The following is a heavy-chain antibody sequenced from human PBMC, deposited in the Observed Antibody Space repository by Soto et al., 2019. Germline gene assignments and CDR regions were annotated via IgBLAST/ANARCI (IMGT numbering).Heavy chain of an antibody. CDR2: ISAYNGNT. CDR1: GYTFTSYG. J-gene: IGHJ4*02. Sequence: QVQLVQSGAEVKKPGASVKVSCKASGYTFTSYGISWVRQAPGQGLEWMGWISAYNGNTNYAQKLQGRVTMTTDTSTSTAYMELRSLRSDYTAVYYCARSGITYYYDSSGYYYFDYWGQGTLVTVSS. CDR3: ARSGITYYYDSSGYYYFDY. V-gene: IGHV1-18*04. D-gene: IGHD3-22*01.